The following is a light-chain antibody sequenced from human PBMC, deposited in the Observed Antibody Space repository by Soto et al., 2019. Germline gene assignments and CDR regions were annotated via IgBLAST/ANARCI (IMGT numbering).Light chain of an antibody. J-gene: IGLJ3*02. Sequence: QSVLTQPASVSGSPGQSITISCIGASSDINTSRYVSWYQQHPGKAPKLLIYEVSIRPSGVSSRFSGSKSANTASLTISGLQPEDEADYFCSSDVSGYSLGVFGGGTKLTV. V-gene: IGLV2-14*01. CDR3: SSDVSGYSLGV. CDR2: EVS. CDR1: SSDINTSRY.